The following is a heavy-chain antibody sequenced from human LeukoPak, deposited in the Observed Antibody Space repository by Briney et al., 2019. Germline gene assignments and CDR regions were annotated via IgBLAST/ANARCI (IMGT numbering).Heavy chain of an antibody. D-gene: IGHD3-22*01. Sequence: SQTLSLTCAISGDSVSSNSAAWNWIRQSSSRGLEWLGRTYYRSKWYNDYAVSVKSRITINPDTSKNQFSLQLNSVTPEDTAVYYCARDSITYYYDSSGYSAFDYWGQGTLVTVSS. V-gene: IGHV6-1*01. CDR1: GDSVSSNSAA. CDR3: ARDSITYYYDSSGYSAFDY. CDR2: TYYRSKWYN. J-gene: IGHJ4*02.